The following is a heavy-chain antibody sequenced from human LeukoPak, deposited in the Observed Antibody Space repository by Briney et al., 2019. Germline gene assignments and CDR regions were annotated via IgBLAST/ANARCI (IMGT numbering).Heavy chain of an antibody. CDR1: GFTIHVSA. J-gene: IGHJ4*02. Sequence: PGGSLRLSCAASGFTIHVSAMHWVRQAPGKGLEWVSSITSASSYIYYADSVKGRFTISRDNAKNSLYLQMNSLRAEDTAVYFCARDAVAGGRWGQGTLVTVSS. V-gene: IGHV3-21*01. CDR3: ARDAVAGGR. CDR2: ITSASSYI. D-gene: IGHD2-21*01.